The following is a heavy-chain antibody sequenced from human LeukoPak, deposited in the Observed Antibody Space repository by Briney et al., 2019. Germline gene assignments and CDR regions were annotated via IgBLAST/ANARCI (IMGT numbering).Heavy chain of an antibody. D-gene: IGHD3-22*01. V-gene: IGHV4-59*01. J-gene: IGHJ5*02. CDR1: GASISSYY. Sequence: SETLSLTCSVSGASISSYYWSWIRQPPGKGLEWIGYIYYSGSTNYNPSLKSRVTISVDTSKNQFSLKLSSVTAADTAVYYCARGVYYDTSDNWFDPWGQGTLVTVSS. CDR3: ARGVYYDTSDNWFDP. CDR2: IYYSGST.